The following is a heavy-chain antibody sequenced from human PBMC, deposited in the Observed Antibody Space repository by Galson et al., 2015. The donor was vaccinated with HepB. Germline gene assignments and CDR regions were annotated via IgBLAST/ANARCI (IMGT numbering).Heavy chain of an antibody. D-gene: IGHD2-21*01. CDR1: GYTFTSYS. J-gene: IGHJ4*02. Sequence: SVKVSCKASGYTFTSYSINWLRQAPGQGLEWIGWINTYTGNPTFAQGFTGRFVFSLDTSVSTAYLQISSLKAEDTAVYYCAREVKRLDYWGQGTLVTVSS. V-gene: IGHV7-4-1*02. CDR2: INTYTGNP. CDR3: AREVKRLDY.